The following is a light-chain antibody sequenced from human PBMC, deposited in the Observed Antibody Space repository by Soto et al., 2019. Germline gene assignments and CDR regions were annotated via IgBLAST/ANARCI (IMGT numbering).Light chain of an antibody. Sequence: QSALTQPPSASGSPGQSVTISCTGTSSDVGGYNFVSWYQQHPGKAPKLMIYEVSNWPSGVPDRFSGSKSGNTASLTVSGLQAEDEADYYCSSYAGSTTWVFGGGTQLTVL. CDR1: SSDVGGYNF. J-gene: IGLJ3*02. CDR2: EVS. CDR3: SSYAGSTTWV. V-gene: IGLV2-8*01.